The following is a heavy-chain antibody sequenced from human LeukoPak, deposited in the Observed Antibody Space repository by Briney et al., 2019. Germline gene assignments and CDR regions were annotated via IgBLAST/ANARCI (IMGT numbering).Heavy chain of an antibody. D-gene: IGHD1-26*01. V-gene: IGHV5-51*01. CDR3: ARSKGSGSYFYSYYYGMDV. CDR2: IYPGDSDT. J-gene: IGHJ6*02. Sequence: GESLKISCKGSGYSFTSYWIGWVRQMPGKGLEWMGIIYPGDSDTRYSPSSQGQVTISADKSISTAYLQWSSLKASDTAMYYCARSKGSGSYFYSYYYGMDVWGQGTTVTVSS. CDR1: GYSFTSYW.